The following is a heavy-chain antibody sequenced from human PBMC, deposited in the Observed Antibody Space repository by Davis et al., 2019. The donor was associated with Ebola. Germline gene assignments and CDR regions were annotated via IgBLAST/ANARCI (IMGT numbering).Heavy chain of an antibody. Sequence: PGGSLRLSCAASGFTFSSYEMNWVRQAPGKGLEWVSYISSSGSTIYYADSVKGRFTISRDNAKNSLYLQMNSLRAEDTAVYYCARDSIVGADGDYYYYGMDVWGQGTTVTVSS. CDR3: ARDSIVGADGDYYYYGMDV. CDR1: GFTFSSYE. CDR2: ISSSGSTI. J-gene: IGHJ6*02. V-gene: IGHV3-48*03. D-gene: IGHD1-26*01.